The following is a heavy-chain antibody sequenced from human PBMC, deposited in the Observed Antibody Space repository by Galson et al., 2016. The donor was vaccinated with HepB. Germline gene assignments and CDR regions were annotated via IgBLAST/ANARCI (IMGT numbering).Heavy chain of an antibody. Sequence: SLRLSCAASGFTFSSYAMIWVRQAPGKGLEWVGCIRSKAHGATTEYAAPVKGRFIISRDDSKSIAYLQMNSLKTEDTAIYYCSMTTRYYFDYWGRGNLVTVSS. D-gene: IGHD4-17*01. V-gene: IGHV3-49*04. CDR3: SMTTRYYFDY. J-gene: IGHJ4*01. CDR1: GFTFSSYA. CDR2: IRSKAHGATT.